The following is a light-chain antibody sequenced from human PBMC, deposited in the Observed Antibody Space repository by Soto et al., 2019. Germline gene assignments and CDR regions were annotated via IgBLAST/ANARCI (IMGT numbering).Light chain of an antibody. CDR2: GTS. J-gene: IGKJ1*01. CDR1: QSVTSNY. V-gene: IGKV3-20*01. CDR3: HQYGRSPRGT. Sequence: DIVLTQSPGTLSLSPGERATLPCRASQSVTSNYLAWYQQKPGQAPRLLMYGTSSRATGIPDRFSGSGSGTDFTLTISSLEPEDFAVYYCHQYGRSPRGTFGQGTKVDIK.